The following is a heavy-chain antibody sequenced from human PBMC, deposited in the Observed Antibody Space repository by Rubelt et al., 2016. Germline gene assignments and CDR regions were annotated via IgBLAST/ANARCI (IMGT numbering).Heavy chain of an antibody. CDR1: GDSVSSNSAA. D-gene: IGHD2-2*01. CDR3: ARLDTINGY. Sequence: QVQLQQSGPGLVKPSQTLPLTCAISGDSVSSNSAAWNWIRQSPSRGLEWLGRTYYRSKWYNDYAVSVKSRITINPETPRNQFSRQLNSGTPEDTAVDYCARLDTINGYWGQGTLVTVSS. CDR2: TYYRSKWYN. V-gene: IGHV6-1*01. J-gene: IGHJ4*02.